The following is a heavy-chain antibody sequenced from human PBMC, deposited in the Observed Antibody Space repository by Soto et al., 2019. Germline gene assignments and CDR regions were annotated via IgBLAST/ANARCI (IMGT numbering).Heavy chain of an antibody. CDR3: ARTKTSSNSLHVDY. CDR2: IYYSGST. J-gene: IGHJ4*02. CDR1: GGSISSGDYY. V-gene: IGHV4-31*03. Sequence: QVQLQESGPGLVKPSQTLSLTCTVSGGSISSGDYYWTWIRQHPGKGLEWIGYIYYSGSTKHNPSLKSRITISVDTSKNHFSLKLNSVTAADTAVYYCARTKTSSNSLHVDYRGQGTQVTVYS. D-gene: IGHD2-2*01.